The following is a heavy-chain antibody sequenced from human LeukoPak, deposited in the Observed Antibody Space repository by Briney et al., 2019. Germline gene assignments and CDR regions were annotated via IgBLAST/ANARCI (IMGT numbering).Heavy chain of an antibody. D-gene: IGHD3-22*01. Sequence: SETLSLTCTVSGGSISSGGYYWSWIRQHPGKGLEWTGYIYYSGSTYYNPSLKSRVTISVDTSKNQFSLKLSSVTAADTAVYYCARERTAIVVVPDDAFDIWGQGTMVTVSS. CDR1: GGSISSGGYY. J-gene: IGHJ3*02. V-gene: IGHV4-31*03. CDR2: IYYSGST. CDR3: ARERTAIVVVPDDAFDI.